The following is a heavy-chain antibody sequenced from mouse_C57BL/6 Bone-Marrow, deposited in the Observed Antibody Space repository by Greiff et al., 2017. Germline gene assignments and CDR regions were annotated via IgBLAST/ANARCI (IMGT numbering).Heavy chain of an antibody. J-gene: IGHJ3*01. V-gene: IGHV1-81*01. D-gene: IGHD3-2*02. CDR1: GYTFTSYG. CDR2: IYPRSGNT. CDR3: ASTAQEGFAY. Sequence: VQLQQSGAELARPGASVKLSCTASGYTFTSYGISWVKQSTGQGLEWIGEIYPRSGNTYYNEKFTGKATLTAAKSSSTAYMELRSLTSDESAVYCCASTAQEGFAYWGQGTLVTVSA.